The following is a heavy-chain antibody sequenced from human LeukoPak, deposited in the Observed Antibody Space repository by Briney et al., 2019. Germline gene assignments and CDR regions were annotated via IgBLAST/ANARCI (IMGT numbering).Heavy chain of an antibody. Sequence: ASVKVSCKASGYTFTGYYMHWVRQAPGQGLEWMGWINPNSGGTNYAQKFQGRVTMTRDTSISTAYMELSRLRSDDTAVYYCAREGASSGYYSNWFDPWGQGNLVTVSS. CDR3: AREGASSGYYSNWFDP. D-gene: IGHD3-22*01. CDR1: GYTFTGYY. CDR2: INPNSGGT. J-gene: IGHJ5*02. V-gene: IGHV1-2*02.